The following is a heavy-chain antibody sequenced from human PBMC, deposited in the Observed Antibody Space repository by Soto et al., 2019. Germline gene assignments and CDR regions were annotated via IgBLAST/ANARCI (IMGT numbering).Heavy chain of an antibody. Sequence: SETLSLTCAVSGGSISSGGYSWSWIRQPPGKGLERIGYIYHSGSTYYNPSLKSRVTISVDRSKNQFSLKLSSVTAADTAVYYCARNEYQLLYLDPWGQGTLVTVSS. D-gene: IGHD2-2*02. CDR2: IYHSGST. V-gene: IGHV4-30-2*01. J-gene: IGHJ5*02. CDR3: ARNEYQLLYLDP. CDR1: GGSISSGGYS.